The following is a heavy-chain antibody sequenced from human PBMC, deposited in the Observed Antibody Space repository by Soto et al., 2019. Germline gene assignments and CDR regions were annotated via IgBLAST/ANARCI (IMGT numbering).Heavy chain of an antibody. CDR1: GFSFSSYT. Sequence: GGSLRLSCTASGFSFSSYTMNWVRQAPGKGLQWVASITNRGTHTYSADSVKGRFTISRDNDKNSLYLQMNNLRAEDTATYYCTRAHEVAWFDSWGLGTLVTGLL. D-gene: IGHD2-15*01. CDR3: TRAHEVAWFDS. V-gene: IGHV3-21*06. CDR2: ITNRGTHT. J-gene: IGHJ5*01.